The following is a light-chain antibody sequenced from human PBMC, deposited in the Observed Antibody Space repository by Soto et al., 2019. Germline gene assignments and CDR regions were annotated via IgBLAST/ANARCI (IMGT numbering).Light chain of an antibody. CDR3: QQSHTAPPWT. Sequence: DIQMTQSPSSLSASVGDRVTITCRASQSINRYLNWYRQKPGKAPELLIYAASSLQSGVPSRFSGSGSGTDFALTISSLQPEDFATYYCQQSHTAPPWTFGQGTKVEIK. CDR1: QSINRY. J-gene: IGKJ1*01. CDR2: AAS. V-gene: IGKV1-39*01.